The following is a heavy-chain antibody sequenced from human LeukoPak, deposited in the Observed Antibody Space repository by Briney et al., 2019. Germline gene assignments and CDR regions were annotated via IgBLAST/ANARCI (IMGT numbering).Heavy chain of an antibody. Sequence: ASVTVSCKASGYTFTGYYMHWVRQAPGQGLEWMGWINPNSGDTKYAQKFQGRVTMTRDTSISTAYMELSRLRSDDTAVYYCATQRGSYLWGTDFDYWGQGTLVTVSP. CDR2: INPNSGDT. D-gene: IGHD3-16*01. CDR3: ATQRGSYLWGTDFDY. CDR1: GYTFTGYY. J-gene: IGHJ4*02. V-gene: IGHV1-2*02.